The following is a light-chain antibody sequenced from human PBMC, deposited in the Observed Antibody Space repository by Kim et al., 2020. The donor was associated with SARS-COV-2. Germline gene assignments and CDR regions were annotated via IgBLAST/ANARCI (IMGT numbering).Light chain of an antibody. J-gene: IGKJ1*01. CDR1: QSVTSSY. Sequence: ETVLTQSPGTLSLSPGERATLSCRASQSVTSSYLAWYQQKPGQAPRLLIYGALSRATGIPDRFSGSGSGTDFTLTISRLEPEDFAVYYCQQYGSFPWTFGQGTKVDIK. V-gene: IGKV3-20*01. CDR3: QQYGSFPWT. CDR2: GAL.